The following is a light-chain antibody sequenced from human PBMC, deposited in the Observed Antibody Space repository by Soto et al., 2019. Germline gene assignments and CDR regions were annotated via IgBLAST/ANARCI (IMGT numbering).Light chain of an antibody. CDR2: RNS. J-gene: IGLJ2*01. V-gene: IGLV1-47*01. Sequence: QSVLTQPPSASGTPGQRVTISCSGRSSNIGSNYVYWYQQLPGTVPQLLIYRNSERPSGVPDRFSGSKSGTSGSLAISGLRSEDEADYYCAAWDDSLSGVVFGGGTKVTVL. CDR3: AAWDDSLSGVV. CDR1: SSNIGSNY.